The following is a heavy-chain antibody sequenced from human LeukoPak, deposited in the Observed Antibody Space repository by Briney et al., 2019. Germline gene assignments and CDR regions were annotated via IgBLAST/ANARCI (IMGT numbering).Heavy chain of an antibody. Sequence: ASVKVSCKASGYTFTSYGISWVRQAPGQGLEWMGWISAYNGNTNYAQKLQGRVTMTTDTSTSTAYMELRSLRSDDTAVYYCARQIGYCSGGCCYGFDPWGQGTLVTVSS. J-gene: IGHJ5*02. CDR2: ISAYNGNT. CDR1: GYTFTSYG. V-gene: IGHV1-18*01. D-gene: IGHD2-15*01. CDR3: ARQIGYCSGGCCYGFDP.